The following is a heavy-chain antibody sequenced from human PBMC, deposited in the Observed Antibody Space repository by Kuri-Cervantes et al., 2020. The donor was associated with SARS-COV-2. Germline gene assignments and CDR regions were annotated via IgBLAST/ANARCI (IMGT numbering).Heavy chain of an antibody. CDR1: GFTFSSYA. J-gene: IGHJ4*02. CDR3: ARERYYYDSSGYYSFFDY. V-gene: IGHV3-30*04. Sequence: LSLTCAASGFTFSSYAMHWVRPAPSKGLEWVAVISYDGSNKYYADSVKGRFTISRDNSKNTLYLQMNSLRAEDTAVYYCARERYYYDSSGYYSFFDYWGQGTLVTVSS. CDR2: ISYDGSNK. D-gene: IGHD3-22*01.